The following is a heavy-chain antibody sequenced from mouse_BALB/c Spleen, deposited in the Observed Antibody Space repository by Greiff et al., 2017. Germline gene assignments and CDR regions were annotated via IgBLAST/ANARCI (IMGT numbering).Heavy chain of an antibody. CDR3: ARGVIYDGYWYFDV. CDR1: GFTFSSYA. D-gene: IGHD2-3*01. V-gene: IGHV5-6-5*01. Sequence: LQQSGGGLVKPGGSLKLSCAASGFTFSSYAMSWVRQTPEKRLEWVASISSGGSTYYPDSVKGRFTISRDNARNILYLQMSSLRSEDTAMYYCARGVIYDGYWYFDVWGAGTTVTVSS. J-gene: IGHJ1*01. CDR2: ISSGGST.